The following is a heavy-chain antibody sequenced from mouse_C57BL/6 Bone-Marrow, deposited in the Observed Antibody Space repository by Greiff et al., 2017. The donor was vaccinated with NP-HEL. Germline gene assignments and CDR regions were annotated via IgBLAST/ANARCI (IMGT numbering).Heavy chain of an antibody. CDR3: ARGDDGNYYAVYWYFDV. D-gene: IGHD2-1*01. J-gene: IGHJ1*03. CDR2: INTGSGGT. Sequence: QVQLQQSGAELVRPGTSVKVSCKASGYAFTNYLIEWVKQRPGQGLEWIGVINTGSGGTNYNEKFKGKATLTADKSSSTAYLQLSSLTSEDSAFYFCARGDDGNYYAVYWYFDVWGTGTTVTGSS. CDR1: GYAFTNYL. V-gene: IGHV1-54*01.